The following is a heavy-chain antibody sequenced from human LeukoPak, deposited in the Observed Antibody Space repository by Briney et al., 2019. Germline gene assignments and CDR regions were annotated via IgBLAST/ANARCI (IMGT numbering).Heavy chain of an antibody. CDR1: GGTFSSYA. CDR3: ARDGYNTRYFDY. CDR2: INPNSVGT. J-gene: IGHJ4*02. Sequence: ASVKVSCKASGGTFSSYAISWVRQAPGQGLEWMGWINPNSVGTNYAQKFQGRVTMTRDTSISTAYMELRRLRSDDTAVYYCARDGYNTRYFDYWGQGTLVTVSS. V-gene: IGHV1-2*02. D-gene: IGHD5-24*01.